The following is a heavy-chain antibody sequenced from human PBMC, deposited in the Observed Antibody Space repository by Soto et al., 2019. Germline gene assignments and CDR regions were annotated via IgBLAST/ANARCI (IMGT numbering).Heavy chain of an antibody. CDR3: ATYNSGHCYFAMDV. J-gene: IGHJ6*02. CDR2: LYTNENT. V-gene: IGHV4-4*07. CDR1: GGSVNSYY. D-gene: IGHD1-20*01. Sequence: PSETLSLTCTVSGGSVNSYYWSWIRQPAGKGLEWIGRLYTNENTNYNPSLRSRVTMSVDTSKNQFSLTLSSVTAADTAVYYCATYNSGHCYFAMDVWGHGTTVTVSS.